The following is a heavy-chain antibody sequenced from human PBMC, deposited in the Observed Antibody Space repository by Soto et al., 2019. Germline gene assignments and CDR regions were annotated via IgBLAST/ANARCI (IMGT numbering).Heavy chain of an antibody. CDR2: INWNSDKV. V-gene: IGHV3-9*01. CDR3: AKDKGGTPYYIDS. J-gene: IGHJ4*02. Sequence: QLQESGSGLVKPSQTLSLTCAVSGGSISSGGYSWRWIRQAPGKGLEWVAAINWNSDKVAYAGSVVGRFTIFRDSAKNSLHLQMNDLTTEDTAFYYCAKDKGGTPYYIDSWGQGILVTVSS. CDR1: GGSISSGGYS. D-gene: IGHD6-25*01.